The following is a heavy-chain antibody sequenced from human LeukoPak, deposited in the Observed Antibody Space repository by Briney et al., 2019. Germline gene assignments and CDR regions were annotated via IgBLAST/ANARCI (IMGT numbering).Heavy chain of an antibody. CDR3: ARSETTRAAFDI. Sequence: SETLSLTCTVSGGSISSYYWSWIRQPAGKGLEWIGRIYTSGSTNYNPSLKSRVTMSVDTSKNQFPLKLSSVTAADTAVYYCARSETTRAAFDIWGQGTMVTVSS. D-gene: IGHD2-2*01. J-gene: IGHJ3*02. CDR2: IYTSGST. V-gene: IGHV4-4*07. CDR1: GGSISSYY.